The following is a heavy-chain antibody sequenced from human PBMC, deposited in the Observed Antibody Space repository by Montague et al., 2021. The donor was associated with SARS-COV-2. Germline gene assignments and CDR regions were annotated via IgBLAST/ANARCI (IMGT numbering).Heavy chain of an antibody. D-gene: IGHD3-22*01. V-gene: IGHV4-34*01. CDR2: IKQSGRT. Sequence: SETLSLTCAVYGGSFGDDHWSWIRQPPGKGLEWIGDIKQSGRTNXNPSLKSRVTISVDTSKNQFSLKVTSLTAADTAVYFCARGHLSVSMIVVVFTSASYCFDYWGQGAQVTVSS. J-gene: IGHJ4*02. CDR1: GGSFGDDH. CDR3: ARGHLSVSMIVVVFTSASYCFDY.